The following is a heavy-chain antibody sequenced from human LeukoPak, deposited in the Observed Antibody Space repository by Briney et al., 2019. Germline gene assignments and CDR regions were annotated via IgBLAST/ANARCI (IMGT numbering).Heavy chain of an antibody. Sequence: PGGSLRLSCAASGSTFSSFRMTWVRQAPGTGLGWVSTIRGSGGSTYYADSVKGRFTISRDNSKNTLYLQMNSLRAEDTAVYYCAKGRRAPLVGTITKSWIDYWGQGTLVTVSS. CDR3: AKGRRAPLVGTITKSWIDY. CDR1: GSTFSSFR. J-gene: IGHJ4*02. V-gene: IGHV3-23*01. CDR2: IRGSGGST. D-gene: IGHD1-7*01.